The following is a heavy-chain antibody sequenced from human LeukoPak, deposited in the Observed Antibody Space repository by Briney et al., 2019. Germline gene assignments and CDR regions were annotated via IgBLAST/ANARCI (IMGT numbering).Heavy chain of an antibody. CDR2: IHSSGNN. D-gene: IGHD3-16*01. CDR3: ARRMIGGRSSFDY. CDR1: GDSLSSYY. V-gene: IGHV4-59*08. Sequence: ASETLSLTCTVSGDSLSSYYWTWVRLPPGKGLEWIGHIHSSGNNKYNPSLKSRVTMSVDTSKNKFSLKLTSVTAADTAVYYCARRMIGGRSSFDYWGQGTLVTVSS. J-gene: IGHJ4*02.